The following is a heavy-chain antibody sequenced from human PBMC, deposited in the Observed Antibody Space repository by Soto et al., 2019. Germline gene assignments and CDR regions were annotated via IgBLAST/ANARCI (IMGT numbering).Heavy chain of an antibody. CDR2: IYTSGST. J-gene: IGHJ6*02. Sequence: PSETLSLTCTVSGGSISSYYWSWIRQPAGKGLEWIGRIYTSGSTNYNPSLKSRVTMSVDTSKNQFSLKLSSVTAADTAVYYCARDKGRITNYYYYGMDVWGRGTTVTVSS. D-gene: IGHD1-20*01. CDR1: GGSISSYY. V-gene: IGHV4-4*07. CDR3: ARDKGRITNYYYYGMDV.